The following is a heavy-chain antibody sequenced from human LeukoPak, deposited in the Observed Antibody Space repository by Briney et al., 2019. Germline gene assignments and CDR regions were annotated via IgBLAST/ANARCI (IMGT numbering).Heavy chain of an antibody. CDR3: ARVGAPYYDCVWGSYLLDN. CDR2: INPNSGGT. J-gene: IGHJ4*02. CDR1: GYTFTGYY. D-gene: IGHD3-16*01. V-gene: IGHV1-2*02. Sequence: ASVKVSCKASGYTFTGYYMHWVRQAPGQGLEWMGWINPNSGGTNYAQKFQGRVTMTRDTSISTAYMELSRLRSDDTAVYYCARVGAPYYDCVWGSYLLDNWGQGTLVTVSS.